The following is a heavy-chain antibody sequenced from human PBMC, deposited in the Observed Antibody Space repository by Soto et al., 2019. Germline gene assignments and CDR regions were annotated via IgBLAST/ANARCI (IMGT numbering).Heavy chain of an antibody. CDR1: GFTFSSYA. Sequence: GGSLRLSCAASGFTFSSYAMSWVRQAPGKGLEWVSAISGSGGSTYYADSVKGRFTISRDNSKNTLYLQMNSLRAEDTAVYYCAKGRIMITFGGVIVGGPLDYWGQGTLVTVSS. J-gene: IGHJ4*02. V-gene: IGHV3-23*01. CDR2: ISGSGGST. D-gene: IGHD3-16*02. CDR3: AKGRIMITFGGVIVGGPLDY.